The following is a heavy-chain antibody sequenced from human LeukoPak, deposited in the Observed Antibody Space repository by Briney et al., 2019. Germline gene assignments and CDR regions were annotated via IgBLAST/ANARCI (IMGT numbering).Heavy chain of an antibody. CDR3: ARDLTEWELPSV. V-gene: IGHV4-4*07. Sequence: SETLPLTCTVSGGPISSYYWSWIWQPAGKGLEWIGRIYTSGSTNYNPSLKSRVTMSVDTSKNQFSLKLSSVTAADTAVYYCARDLTEWELPSVWGQGTLVTVSS. D-gene: IGHD1-26*01. CDR2: IYTSGST. CDR1: GGPISSYY. J-gene: IGHJ4*02.